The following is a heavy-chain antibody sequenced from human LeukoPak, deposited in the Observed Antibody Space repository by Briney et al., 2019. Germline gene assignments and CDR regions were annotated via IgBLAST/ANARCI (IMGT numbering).Heavy chain of an antibody. CDR1: GFTFSSYS. V-gene: IGHV3-48*01. CDR3: AMVQQLVFAYYFDY. D-gene: IGHD6-13*01. J-gene: IGHJ4*02. Sequence: GESLRLSCAASGFTFSSYSMNWVRQAPGKGLEWVSYISSSSSTIYYADSVKGRFTISRDNSKNTLYLQMNSLRAEDTAVYYCAMVQQLVFAYYFDYWGQGTLVTVSS. CDR2: ISSSSSTI.